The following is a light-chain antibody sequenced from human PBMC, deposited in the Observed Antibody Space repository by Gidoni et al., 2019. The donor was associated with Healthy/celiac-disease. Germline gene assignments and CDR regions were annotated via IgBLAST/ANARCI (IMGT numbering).Light chain of an antibody. CDR2: GKN. CDR3: NSRDSSGNHVV. V-gene: IGLV3-19*01. Sequence: SSELTQAPAVSVALGQTVRITCHGDRLRSYYASWYQQKPGHAHVLVIYGKNNRPSGIPDRFSGSSSGNTASLTITGAQAEDEADYYCNSRDSSGNHVVFGGGTKLTVL. J-gene: IGLJ2*01. CDR1: RLRSYY.